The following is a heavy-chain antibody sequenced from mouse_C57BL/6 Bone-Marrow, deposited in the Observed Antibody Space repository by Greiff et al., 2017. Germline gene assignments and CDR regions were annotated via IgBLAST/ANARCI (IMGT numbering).Heavy chain of an antibody. CDR1: GFTFSSYA. J-gene: IGHJ2*01. V-gene: IGHV5-4*01. CDR2: ISDGGSYT. Sequence: EVQVVESGGGLVKPGGSLKLSCAASGFTFSSYAMSWVRQTPEKRLEWVATISDGGSYTYYPDNVKGRFTISRDNAKNNLYLQMSHLKSEDTAMYYCARDRRGPDYWGQGTTLTVSS. CDR3: ARDRRGPDY.